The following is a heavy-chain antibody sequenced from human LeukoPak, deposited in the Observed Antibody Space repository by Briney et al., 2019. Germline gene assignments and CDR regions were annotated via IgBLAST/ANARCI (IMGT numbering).Heavy chain of an antibody. V-gene: IGHV3-53*01. CDR3: ARDGQHDAFDI. CDR1: GFTVSSNY. Sequence: PGGSLRLSCAASGFTVSSNYMSWVRQAPGKGLEWVSVIYSGGSTYYADSVKGRFTISRDNSKNTLYLQMNSLRAEDTAVYYCARDGQHDAFDIWGQGTMVTVSS. CDR2: IYSGGST. J-gene: IGHJ3*02.